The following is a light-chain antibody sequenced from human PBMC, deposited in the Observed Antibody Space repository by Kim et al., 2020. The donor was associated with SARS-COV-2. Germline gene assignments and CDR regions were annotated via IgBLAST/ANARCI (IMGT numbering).Light chain of an antibody. Sequence: DIKMTQSPSTLSGSVGDTVTITCRATQSIDVSLAWYQQKPGKAPNLLLHEASTLESGVPSRFSGNGSGTEFTLTINCLQPGDIATYYCQQYDSYPLTFGGGTKLEI. CDR1: QSIDVS. J-gene: IGKJ4*01. V-gene: IGKV1-5*01. CDR3: QQYDSYPLT. CDR2: EAS.